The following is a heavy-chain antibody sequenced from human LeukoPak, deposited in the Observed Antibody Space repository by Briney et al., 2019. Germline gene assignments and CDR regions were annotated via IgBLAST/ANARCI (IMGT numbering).Heavy chain of an antibody. V-gene: IGHV1-69*02. CDR2: IIPILGIA. CDR3: ASPRALYCSSTSCQTANGAFDI. J-gene: IGHJ3*02. Sequence: ASVKVSCKASGGTFSSYTISWVRQAPGQGLEWMGRIIPILGIANYAQKFQGRVTITADKSTSTAYMELSSLGSEDTAVYYCASPRALYCSSTSCQTANGAFDIWGQGTMVTVSS. CDR1: GGTFSSYT. D-gene: IGHD2-2*01.